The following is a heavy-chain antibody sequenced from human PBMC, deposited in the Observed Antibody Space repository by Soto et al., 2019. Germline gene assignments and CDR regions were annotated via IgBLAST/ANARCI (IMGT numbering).Heavy chain of an antibody. CDR2: IYYSGST. Sequence: PSETLSLTCTVSGGSLSSYYWRWIRQPPGKGLEWIGYIYYSGSTNYNPSLKSRVTISVDTSKNQFSLKLSSVTAADTAVYYCARDYSRAGFAPWGQGTLVTVSS. CDR1: GGSLSSYY. CDR3: ARDYSRAGFAP. D-gene: IGHD1-26*01. J-gene: IGHJ5*02. V-gene: IGHV4-59*01.